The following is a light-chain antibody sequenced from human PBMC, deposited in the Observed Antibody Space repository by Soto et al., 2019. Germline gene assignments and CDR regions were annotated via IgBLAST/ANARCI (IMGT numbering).Light chain of an antibody. V-gene: IGKV4-1*01. J-gene: IGKJ2*03. CDR3: QQYYTTAS. Sequence: DIVLTQSPDSLAVSLGERATINCKSSQSVLFTSNNKNSLSWYQQKPGQPPKLLIHWASTRASGVPDRFSGSGSGTDFTLTISSLQAEDVAVYYCQQYYTTASFGQGTKLEIK. CDR2: WAS. CDR1: QSVLFTSNNKNS.